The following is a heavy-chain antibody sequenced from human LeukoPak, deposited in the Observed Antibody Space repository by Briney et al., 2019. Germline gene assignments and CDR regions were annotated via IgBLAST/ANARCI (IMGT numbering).Heavy chain of an antibody. Sequence: SSETLSLTCTVSGGSISSGSYYWSWIRQPAGKGLEWIGRIYTGGSTNYNPSLKSRVTISVDTSKNQFSLRLSSVTAADTAGYYCARGHESIKTFGEVIKSRTRWFDPWGQGTLVTVSS. CDR1: GGSISSGSYY. CDR3: ARGHESIKTFGEVIKSRTRWFDP. J-gene: IGHJ5*02. D-gene: IGHD3-3*01. CDR2: IYTGGST. V-gene: IGHV4-61*02.